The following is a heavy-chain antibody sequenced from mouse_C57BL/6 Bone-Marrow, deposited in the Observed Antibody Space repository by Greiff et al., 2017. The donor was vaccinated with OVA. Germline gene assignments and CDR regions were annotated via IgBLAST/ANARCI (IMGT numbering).Heavy chain of an antibody. CDR1: GFTFSDYG. CDR3: ARDYSNYVDYAMDY. V-gene: IGHV5-17*01. CDR2: ISSGSSTI. Sequence: EVQLVESGGGLVKPGGSLKLSCAASGFTFSDYGMHWVRQAPEKGLEWVAYISSGSSTIYYADTVKGRFTISRDNAKNTLFLQMTSLRSEDKAMDYCARDYSNYVDYAMDYWGQGTSVTVSS. J-gene: IGHJ4*01. D-gene: IGHD2-5*01.